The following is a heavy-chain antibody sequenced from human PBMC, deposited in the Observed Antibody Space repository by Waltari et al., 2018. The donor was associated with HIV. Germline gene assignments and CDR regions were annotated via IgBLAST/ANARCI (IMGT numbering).Heavy chain of an antibody. CDR1: GFTFSSYG. J-gene: IGHJ4*02. D-gene: IGHD2-15*01. CDR2: IREDGSKK. CDR3: ATNIVVAATGTFDY. Sequence: QVQLVESGGGVVQPGGSLRLSCAASGFTFSSYGMHWVRQAPGKGRGWVTVIREDGSKKHYADSVKGRFTISRDNSDNTLYLEMNSLRTEDTAVYYCATNIVVAATGTFDYWGQGTRVIVTA. V-gene: IGHV3-30*02.